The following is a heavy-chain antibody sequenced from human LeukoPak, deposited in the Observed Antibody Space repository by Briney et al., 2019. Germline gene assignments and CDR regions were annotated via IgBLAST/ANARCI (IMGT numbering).Heavy chain of an antibody. V-gene: IGHV3-43*02. Sequence: GGSLRLSCVASGLPIADFAMHWVRQAPGKGLEWVSLISGDGVSTFYADSVKGRFSISRDNSKNSLYLEMTSLRTEDAAMYYCAKESGKFDYWGQGTLVAVSS. CDR2: ISGDGVST. J-gene: IGHJ4*02. CDR3: AKESGKFDY. CDR1: GLPIADFA.